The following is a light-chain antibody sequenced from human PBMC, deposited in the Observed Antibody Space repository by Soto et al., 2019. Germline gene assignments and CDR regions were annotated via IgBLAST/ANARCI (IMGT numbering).Light chain of an antibody. CDR1: QSVSTS. CDR2: DAS. Sequence: IVLTQSPATLSLSPGERAALSCRASQSVSTSLAWYQHKPGQAPSLIIYDASKRAPGIPARFSGSGSGTDFTLTISSPEPEDFEVYYCQVRAVWPTFGQGNKVEIK. J-gene: IGKJ1*01. V-gene: IGKV3-11*01. CDR3: QVRAVWPT.